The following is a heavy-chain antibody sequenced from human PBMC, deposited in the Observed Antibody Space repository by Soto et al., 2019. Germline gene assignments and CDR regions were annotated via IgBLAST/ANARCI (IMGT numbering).Heavy chain of an antibody. CDR2: ISDDGSTA. D-gene: IGHD1-1*01. V-gene: IGHV3-74*01. CDR3: ARGPRVSSTGTGAP. Sequence: GGSLRLSCSVSGFTFSAYWMHWVSQVPGKGLTWVSRISDDGSTATYADSVKGRFVISRDNAKNSLYLEMNTLRADDSGLYYCARGPRVSSTGTGAPWGRGMLLTVSS. J-gene: IGHJ5*02. CDR1: GFTFSAYW.